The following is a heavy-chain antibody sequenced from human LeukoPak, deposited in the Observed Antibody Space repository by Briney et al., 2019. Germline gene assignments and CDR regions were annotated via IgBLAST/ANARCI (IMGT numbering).Heavy chain of an antibody. CDR2: IYTSGST. Sequence: SEPLSLTCPASGGSISSYYWSWIRQPPGKGLKWIGRIYTSGSTNYNPSLKSRVTMSVDTTKNQFSLNLSSVTAADTAVYYCARGRGRGDNYFDYWRQGTLVSVRS. CDR3: ARGRGRGDNYFDY. V-gene: IGHV4-4*07. D-gene: IGHD4-17*01. CDR1: GGSISSYY. J-gene: IGHJ4*02.